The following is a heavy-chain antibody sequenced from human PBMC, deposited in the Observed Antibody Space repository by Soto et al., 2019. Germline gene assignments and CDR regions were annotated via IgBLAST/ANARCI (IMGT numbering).Heavy chain of an antibody. Sequence: SETLSLTCAVYGGSFSGYYWSWIRQPPGKGLEWIGEINHSGSTNYNPSLKSRVTISVDTSKNQFSLKLSSVTAADTAVYYCARRYSSSYPDGLRARLPNTKYNWFDPWGQGTLVTVSS. D-gene: IGHD6-6*01. CDR3: ARRYSSSYPDGLRARLPNTKYNWFDP. CDR1: GGSFSGYY. V-gene: IGHV4-34*01. J-gene: IGHJ5*02. CDR2: INHSGST.